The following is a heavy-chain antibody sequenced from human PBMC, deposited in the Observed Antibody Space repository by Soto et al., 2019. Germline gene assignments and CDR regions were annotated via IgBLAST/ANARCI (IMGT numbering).Heavy chain of an antibody. J-gene: IGHJ6*02. CDR2: ILGPGNTT. CDR1: GFTLNNYA. CDR3: KNQFFLSSRKPPEDV. V-gene: IGHV3-23*01. Sequence: APSLGLSCSASGFTLNNYAMSWVLQGTGKGLEWVSAILGPGNTTYYADSVKGRFTISRDNSKNTMHLQMNSLRVDDTAVYYCKNQFFLSSRKPPEDVWGQGTRVTVSS.